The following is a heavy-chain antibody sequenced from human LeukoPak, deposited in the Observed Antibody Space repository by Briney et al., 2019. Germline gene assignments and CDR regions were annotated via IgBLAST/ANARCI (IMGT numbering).Heavy chain of an antibody. Sequence: PGGSLRLSCAASGFTFSSYSMNWVRQAPGKGLEWVSSISSSSSYIYYADSVKGRFTISRDSAKNSLYLQMNSLRAEDTAVYYCARDPRGSKLVRGVTPYYFDYWGQGTLVTVSS. D-gene: IGHD3-10*01. CDR2: ISSSSSYI. V-gene: IGHV3-21*01. CDR1: GFTFSSYS. J-gene: IGHJ4*02. CDR3: ARDPRGSKLVRGVTPYYFDY.